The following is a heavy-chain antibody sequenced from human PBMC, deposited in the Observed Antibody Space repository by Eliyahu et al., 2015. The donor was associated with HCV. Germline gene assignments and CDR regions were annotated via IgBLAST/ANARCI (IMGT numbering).Heavy chain of an antibody. D-gene: IGHD6-19*01. CDR1: GGXITTYY. V-gene: IGHV4-59*01. CDR2: IHYSGST. CDR3: ASGGGGIAVTGTGGWFDP. J-gene: IGHJ5*02. Sequence: QVQLQESGPGLVKPSXTLSXXCXXSGGXITTYYWRXXRQPPGKGLEWIGYIHYSGSTHYNPSLKSRVTISLDTSKNQFSLNLTSVTAADTAMYYCASGGGGIAVTGTGGWFDPWSQGTLVTVSS.